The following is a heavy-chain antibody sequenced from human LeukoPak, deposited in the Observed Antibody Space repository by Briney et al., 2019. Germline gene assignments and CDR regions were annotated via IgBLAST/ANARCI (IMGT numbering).Heavy chain of an antibody. Sequence: SQTLSLTCTVSGGSISSYYWSWIRQSPGKGLEWIGHIYSSGSTNYNPSLKSRVTISIDTSKNQFSLKVNSVTAADTAVYYCVRDIGQLRSDYWGQGTLVTVSS. D-gene: IGHD2-2*01. CDR2: IYSSGST. CDR3: VRDIGQLRSDY. V-gene: IGHV4-4*08. J-gene: IGHJ4*02. CDR1: GGSISSYY.